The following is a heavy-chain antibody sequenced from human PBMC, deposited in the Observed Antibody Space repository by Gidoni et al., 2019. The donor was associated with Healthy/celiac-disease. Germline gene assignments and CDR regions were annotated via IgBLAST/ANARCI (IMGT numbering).Heavy chain of an antibody. CDR1: GFTFSSYA. D-gene: IGHD5-18*01. J-gene: IGHJ4*02. V-gene: IGHV3-23*01. Sequence: EVQLLESGGGLVQPGGSLRLSCAASGFTFSSYAMSWVRQAPGKGLDWVSAISGSGGSTYYADSVKGRFTISRDNSKNTLYLQMNSLRAEDTAVYYCAKDPPGFRYGALSFDYWGQGTLVTVSS. CDR2: ISGSGGST. CDR3: AKDPPGFRYGALSFDY.